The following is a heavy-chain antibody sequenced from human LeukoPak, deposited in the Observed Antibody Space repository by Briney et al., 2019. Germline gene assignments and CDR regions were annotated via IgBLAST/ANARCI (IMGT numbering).Heavy chain of an antibody. CDR1: GFTFSSYS. Sequence: GGSLRLSCAASGFTFSSYSMSWVRQAPGKGLEWVSYGGSGGSTYYADSVKGRFTVSRDNSKSTLYLQMNSLTAEDTAVYYCAKMRGQYYHSYYMDAWGKGTTVTVSS. V-gene: IGHV3-23*01. CDR3: AKMRGQYYHSYYMDA. J-gene: IGHJ6*03. CDR2: GGSGGST.